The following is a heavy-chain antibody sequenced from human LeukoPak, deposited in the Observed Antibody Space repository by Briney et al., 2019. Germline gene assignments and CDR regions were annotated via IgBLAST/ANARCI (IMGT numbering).Heavy chain of an antibody. J-gene: IGHJ4*02. CDR1: GASFSGYY. Sequence: PSETLSLTCAVYGASFSGYYRSWIRQPPGKGLEWIGEINSSGSTNYNPSLKSRGTISVDTSKNQFSLKLSSVTAADTAVYYCARLLGTTGTTSADYWGQGTLVTVSS. D-gene: IGHD1-1*01. CDR3: ARLLGTTGTTSADY. V-gene: IGHV4-34*01. CDR2: INSSGST.